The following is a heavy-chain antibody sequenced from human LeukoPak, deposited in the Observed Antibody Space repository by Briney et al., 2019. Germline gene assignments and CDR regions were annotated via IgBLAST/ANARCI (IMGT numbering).Heavy chain of an antibody. J-gene: IGHJ3*02. V-gene: IGHV3-23*01. D-gene: IGHD3-10*01. CDR2: ISGSGGST. CDR3: AKERLWFGELLGDAFDI. Sequence: GGSLRLSCAASGFTFSSYAMSWVRQAPGKGLEWVSAISGSGGSTYYADSVKGRFTISRDNSKNTLYLQMNSLRAEDTAVYYCAKERLWFGELLGDAFDIWGQGTMVTVSS. CDR1: GFTFSSYA.